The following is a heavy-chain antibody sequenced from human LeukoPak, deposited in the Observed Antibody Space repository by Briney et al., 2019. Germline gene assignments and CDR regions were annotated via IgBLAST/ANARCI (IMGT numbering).Heavy chain of an antibody. D-gene: IGHD2/OR15-2a*01. CDR1: GGSFSGYY. CDR3: ARRIVHHYFDY. CDR2: INHSGST. V-gene: IGHV4-34*01. Sequence: PSETPSLTCAVYGGSFSGYYWSWVRQPTRKRLGWIGEINHSGSTNYNPSLKSRVTISVDTSKNQFSLKLSSVTAADTAAYYCARRIVHHYFDYWGQGTLVTVSS. J-gene: IGHJ4*02.